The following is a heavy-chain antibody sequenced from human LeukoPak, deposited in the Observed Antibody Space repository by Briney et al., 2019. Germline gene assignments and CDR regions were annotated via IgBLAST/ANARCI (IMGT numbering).Heavy chain of an antibody. CDR2: ISTYSGNT. D-gene: IGHD2-2*01. CDR1: GYTFTNYG. V-gene: IGHV1-18*04. Sequence: GASVKVSFKASGYTFTNYGFSWVRQAPGQGLEWMGWISTYSGNTNYAQQLQGRVTMTSDTSTSTVYMELRSLRSDDTAVYYCARGYCRSTSCHEPPLYGMGVWGQGTTVTVS. CDR3: ARGYCRSTSCHEPPLYGMGV. J-gene: IGHJ6*02.